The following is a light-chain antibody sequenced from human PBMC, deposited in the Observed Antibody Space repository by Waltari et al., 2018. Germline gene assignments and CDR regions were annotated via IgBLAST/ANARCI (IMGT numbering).Light chain of an antibody. CDR1: QSISGW. CDR2: DAS. CDR3: QQYNSYPWT. V-gene: IGKV1-5*01. J-gene: IGKJ1*01. Sequence: DIQMTQSPSTLSASVGDRVTITCRASQSISGWLAWYQQKPGKAPKLLIYDASSLGSGVPSRFSGSRSGTEFTLTISSLQPDDFATYYCQQYNSYPWTFGQGTKVEIK.